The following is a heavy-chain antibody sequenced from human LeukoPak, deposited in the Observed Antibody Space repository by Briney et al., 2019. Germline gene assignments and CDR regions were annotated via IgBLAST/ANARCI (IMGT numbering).Heavy chain of an antibody. D-gene: IGHD2-15*01. CDR2: INHRGSS. V-gene: IGHV4-34*01. Sequence: SETLSLTCAVYGESFSAYFWNWIRQAPGKPLEYIGEINHRGSSHYNPSLKTRVTLTVDTSKNQFSLKLTSVTAADTAVYFCARGSSFDGYCSAGACDAGYYDSWGQGTPVTVSS. CDR1: GESFSAYF. CDR3: ARGSSFDGYCSAGACDAGYYDS. J-gene: IGHJ4*02.